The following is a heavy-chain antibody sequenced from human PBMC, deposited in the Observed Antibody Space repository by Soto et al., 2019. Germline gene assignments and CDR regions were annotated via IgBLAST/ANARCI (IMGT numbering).Heavy chain of an antibody. CDR3: ATDGHQVAAAGRRGAFDI. D-gene: IGHD6-13*01. J-gene: IGHJ3*02. CDR2: FDPEDGET. V-gene: IGHV1-24*01. Sequence: ASVKVSCKVSGYTLTELSMHWVRQAPGKGLEWMGGFDPEDGETIYAQKFQGRVTMTEDTSTDTAYMELSSLRSEDTAVYYCATDGHQVAAAGRRGAFDIWGQGTMVTVS. CDR1: GYTLTELS.